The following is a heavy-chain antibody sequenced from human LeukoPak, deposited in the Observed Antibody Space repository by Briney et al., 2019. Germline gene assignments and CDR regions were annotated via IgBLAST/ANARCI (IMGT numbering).Heavy chain of an antibody. V-gene: IGHV3-33*01. D-gene: IGHD1-1*01. J-gene: IGHJ4*02. CDR3: ARGLWNYLDY. CDR1: GFTFSSYG. Sequence: GGSLRLSCAPSGFTFSSYGMHWVRKAQGKGLEWVAVIWYDGSNKYYADSVKGRFTISRDNSKNTLYLQMNSLRAEDTAVYYCARGLWNYLDYWGQGTLVTVSS. CDR2: IWYDGSNK.